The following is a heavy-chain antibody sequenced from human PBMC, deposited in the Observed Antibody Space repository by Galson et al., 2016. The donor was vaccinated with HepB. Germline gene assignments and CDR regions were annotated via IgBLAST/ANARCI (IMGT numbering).Heavy chain of an antibody. CDR1: GFTLSSYN. V-gene: IGHV3-21*01. CDR3: ARGLPSERGTTPHDY. J-gene: IGHJ4*02. Sequence: SLRLSCAASGFTLSSYNMNWVRQAPGKGLEWVSSMTSTNYRYYADSVRGRFTISRDNAKNSLYLQMNSLRAEATAAYYCARGLPSERGTTPHDYWGQGTLVTVSS. D-gene: IGHD1-1*01. CDR2: MTSTNYR.